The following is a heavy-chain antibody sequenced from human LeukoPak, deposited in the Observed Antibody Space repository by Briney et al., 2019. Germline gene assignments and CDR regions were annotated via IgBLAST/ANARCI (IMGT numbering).Heavy chain of an antibody. J-gene: IGHJ5*02. CDR1: GGPVSTGRYY. D-gene: IGHD1-26*01. CDR3: ARQTRELLFVRRDWFEP. Sequence: SETLSLTCTVSGGPVSTGRYYWSWIRQPAGRGLEWIGHIHTSGPMNYNASLKSRVRISVETYKNQFSLKLSSLTAADTAAYYCARQTRELLFVRRDWFEPWGQGTLVTVSS. CDR2: IHTSGPM. V-gene: IGHV4-61*09.